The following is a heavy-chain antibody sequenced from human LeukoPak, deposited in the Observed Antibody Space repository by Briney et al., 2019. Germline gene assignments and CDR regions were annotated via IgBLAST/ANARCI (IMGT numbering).Heavy chain of an antibody. Sequence: ASVKVSCKASGGTFSSYAISWVRQAPGQGLEWMGCINPNSGGTNYAQKFQGRVTMTRDTSISTAYMERSRLRSDDTAVYYCARVLSLYQLLTVDYWGQGTLVTVSS. V-gene: IGHV1-2*02. CDR2: INPNSGGT. CDR1: GGTFSSYA. CDR3: ARVLSLYQLLTVDY. D-gene: IGHD2-2*01. J-gene: IGHJ4*02.